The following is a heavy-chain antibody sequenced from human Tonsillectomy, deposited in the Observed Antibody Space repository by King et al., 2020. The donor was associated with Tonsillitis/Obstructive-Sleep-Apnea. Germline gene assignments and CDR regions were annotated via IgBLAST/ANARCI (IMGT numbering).Heavy chain of an antibody. D-gene: IGHD3/OR15-3a*01. J-gene: IGHJ3*02. V-gene: IGHV3-48*02. CDR1: GFTFNTYS. CDR3: ARDRDWAFDI. CDR2: IGGDWRGDTI. Sequence: VQLVESGGGLVQPGGSLRLSCAASGFTFNTYSMNWVRQAPGRGLEGVSYIGGDWRGDTINYADSVTGRFTISRDNAKNSLYLQMNNLGDEDTAVYYCARDRDWAFDIWGQGTMVTVSS.